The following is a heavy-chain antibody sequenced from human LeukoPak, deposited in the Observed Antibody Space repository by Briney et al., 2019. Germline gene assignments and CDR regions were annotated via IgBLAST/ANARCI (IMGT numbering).Heavy chain of an antibody. CDR2: INPNSGGT. V-gene: IGHV1-2*02. J-gene: IGHJ3*02. CDR3: ARAYSGSYYVWHAFDI. CDR1: GYTFTGYY. Sequence: ASVKVSCKASGYTFTGYYMHWVRQAPGQGLEWMGWINPNSGGTNYAQKFQGRVTMTRDTSISTAYMELSRLRSDDTAVYYCARAYSGSYYVWHAFDIWGQGTMVTVSS. D-gene: IGHD1-26*01.